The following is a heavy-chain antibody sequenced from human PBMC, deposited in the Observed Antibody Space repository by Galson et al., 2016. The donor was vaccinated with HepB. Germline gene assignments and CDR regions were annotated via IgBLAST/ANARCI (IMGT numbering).Heavy chain of an antibody. CDR1: ELSIISSA. D-gene: IGHD1-1*01. V-gene: IGHV3-23*01. CDR3: AKGYNLYEFTSPAGS. CDR2: IRAGGGDT. J-gene: IGHJ5*02. Sequence: SLRLSCAVSELSIISSAMSWVRQAPGKGLEWVSSIRAGGGDTYYPDSVKGRFTTSRDMSKNTLYLQMGSLRAEDTAVYYCAKGYNLYEFTSPAGSWGQGTLVTVSS.